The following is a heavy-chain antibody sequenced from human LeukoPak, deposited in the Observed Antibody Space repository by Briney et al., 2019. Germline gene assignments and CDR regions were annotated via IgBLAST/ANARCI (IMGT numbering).Heavy chain of an antibody. D-gene: IGHD7-27*01. CDR2: ISYDGSNK. J-gene: IGHJ4*02. V-gene: IGHV3-30-3*01. Sequence: GGSQRLSCAASGFTFSSYAMHWVRQAPGKGLEWVAVISYDGSNKYYADSVKGRFTISRDNSKNTLYLQMNSLRAEDTAVYYCSREKPLGQYFDYWGQGTLVTVSS. CDR3: SREKPLGQYFDY. CDR1: GFTFSSYA.